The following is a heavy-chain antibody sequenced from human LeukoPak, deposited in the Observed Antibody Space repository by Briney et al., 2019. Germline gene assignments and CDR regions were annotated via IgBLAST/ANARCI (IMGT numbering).Heavy chain of an antibody. J-gene: IGHJ4*02. CDR3: AVDSSGYWAFDY. CDR1: GFSFTNYW. D-gene: IGHD3-22*01. Sequence: GGSLRLSCAASGFSFTNYWMHWVRQAPGKGLVWVSHINSDGSATRYADSVKGRFTISRDNAMNTLYLQMNSLRAEDTAVYYCAVDSSGYWAFDYWGQGTLVTVSS. V-gene: IGHV3-74*01. CDR2: INSDGSAT.